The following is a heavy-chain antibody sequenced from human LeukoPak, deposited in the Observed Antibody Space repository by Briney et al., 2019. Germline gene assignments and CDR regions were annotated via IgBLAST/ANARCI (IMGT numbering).Heavy chain of an antibody. CDR2: IYSDGRT. Sequence: GGSLRLSCAASGFTVSSNYMSWVRQAPGKGLEWVSVIYSDGRTYYADSVKGRFTISRDNSKNTLYLETNSLRAEDTAVYYCVGTGPLSSNGWDFNYWGQGTLVTVSS. CDR1: GFTVSSNY. V-gene: IGHV3-53*01. CDR3: VGTGPLSSNGWDFNY. D-gene: IGHD6-19*01. J-gene: IGHJ4*02.